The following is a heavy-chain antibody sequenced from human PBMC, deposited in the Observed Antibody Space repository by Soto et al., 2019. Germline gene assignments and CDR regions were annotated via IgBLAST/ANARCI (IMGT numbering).Heavy chain of an antibody. CDR2: IYYSGST. J-gene: IGHJ4*02. V-gene: IGHV4-39*01. Sequence: QLQLQESGPGLVKPSETLSLTCTVSGGSISSSSYYWGWIRQPPGKGLEWIGSIYYSGSTYYNPSLKSRVTISVDTSKNQFSLKLSSVTAADTAVYYCARPAGVVAVAGTTGPTGGYFDYWGQGTLVTVSS. CDR3: ARPAGVVAVAGTTGPTGGYFDY. CDR1: GGSISSSSYY. D-gene: IGHD6-19*01.